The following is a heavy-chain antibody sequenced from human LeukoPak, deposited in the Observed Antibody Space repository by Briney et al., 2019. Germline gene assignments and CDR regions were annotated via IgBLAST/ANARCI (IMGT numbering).Heavy chain of an antibody. J-gene: IGHJ5*02. CDR3: AISIANWFDP. V-gene: IGHV5-51*01. CDR1: GYSFATYW. Sequence: GEALQISCKGSGYSFATYWIGWVRQVPGKGLEWMGIIYPGDSHTRYSPSFQGQVTISADKSISTAYLQWSSLKASDTAMYYCAISIANWFDPWGQGTLVTVSS. CDR2: IYPGDSHT.